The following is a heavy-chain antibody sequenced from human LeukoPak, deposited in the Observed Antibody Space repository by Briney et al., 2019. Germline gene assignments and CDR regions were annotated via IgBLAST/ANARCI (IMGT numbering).Heavy chain of an antibody. CDR3: ARAAGGQQLVLSNWFDP. CDR1: GFTFSSYA. V-gene: IGHV3-48*03. CDR2: ISSSGSTI. D-gene: IGHD6-13*01. Sequence: GGSLRLSCAASGFTFSSYAMSWVRQAPGKGLEWVSYISSSGSTIYYADSVKGRFTISRDNAKNSLYLQMNSLRAEDTAVYYCARAAGGQQLVLSNWFDPWGQGTLVTVSS. J-gene: IGHJ5*02.